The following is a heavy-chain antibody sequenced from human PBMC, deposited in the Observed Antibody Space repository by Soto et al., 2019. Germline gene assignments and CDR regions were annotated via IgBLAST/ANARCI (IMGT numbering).Heavy chain of an antibody. CDR2: INSNAVTT. CDR3: VAWVSAHFDF. V-gene: IGHV3-23*01. Sequence: LRLSCAASGFTFSSYAMSWVRQAPGKGPEWISTINSNAVTTHYADSVKGRFTISRDNSRNTLDLHMGSLRAEDTATYYCVAWVSAHFDFWGQGTLVTVSS. D-gene: IGHD2-8*01. CDR1: GFTFSSYA. J-gene: IGHJ4*02.